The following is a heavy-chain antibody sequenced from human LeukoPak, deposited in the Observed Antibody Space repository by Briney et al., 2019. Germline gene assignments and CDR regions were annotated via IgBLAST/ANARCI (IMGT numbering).Heavy chain of an antibody. D-gene: IGHD3-22*01. CDR3: AREGAYYYDSSGCADY. V-gene: IGHV3-7*01. J-gene: IGHJ4*02. CDR2: IKQDGSEK. Sequence: PGGSLRLSCAASGFTFSSYWMSWVRQAPGKGLEWVANIKQDGSEKYYVDSVKGRFTISRDNAKNSLYLQMNSLRAEDTAVYYCAREGAYYYDSSGCADYWGQGTLVTVSS. CDR1: GFTFSSYW.